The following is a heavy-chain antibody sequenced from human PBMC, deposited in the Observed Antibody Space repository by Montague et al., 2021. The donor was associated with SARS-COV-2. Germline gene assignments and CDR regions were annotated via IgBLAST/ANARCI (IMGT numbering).Heavy chain of an antibody. CDR1: GGSFSGYY. J-gene: IGHJ6*02. D-gene: IGHD3-10*01. V-gene: IGHV4-34*01. CDR2: INHSGST. CDR3: ARARYYGSGTSLGMDV. Sequence: SETLSLTCAVYGGSFSGYYWSWIRQPPGKGLEWKGEINHSGSTNYNPSLKSRVTISVDTSTNQFSLKLSSVTAADTAVYYCARARYYGSGTSLGMDVWGQGTTVTVSS.